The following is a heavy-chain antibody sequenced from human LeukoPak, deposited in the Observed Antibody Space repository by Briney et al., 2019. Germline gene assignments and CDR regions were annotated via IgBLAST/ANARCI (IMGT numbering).Heavy chain of an antibody. J-gene: IGHJ5*02. CDR2: INPNSGGT. V-gene: IGHV1-2*02. CDR1: GYTFTGYY. CDR3: ARESPRYCSSTSCYLSPNVWFDP. Sequence: EASVKVSCKASGYTFTGYYMHWVRQAPGQGLEWMGWINPNSGGTNYAQKFQGRVTMARDTSISTAYMELSRLRSDDTAVYYCARESPRYCSSTSCYLSPNVWFDPWGQGTLVTVSS. D-gene: IGHD2-2*01.